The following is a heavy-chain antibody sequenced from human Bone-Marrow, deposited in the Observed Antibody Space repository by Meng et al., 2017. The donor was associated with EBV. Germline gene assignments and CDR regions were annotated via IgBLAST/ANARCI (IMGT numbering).Heavy chain of an antibody. CDR3: ARGGENYFGS. CDR2: INPSRST. D-gene: IGHD2-21*01. Sequence: QVQLAQWGAGLLKPSETLSLTCAVYGGSFSGYYWSWIRQPPGKGLEWIGKINPSRSTNYNASLKSRVTISVDTSKNQFSLKLSSVTAADTAVYYCARGGENYFGSWGQGTLVTVSS. CDR1: GGSFSGYY. J-gene: IGHJ4*02. V-gene: IGHV4-34*01.